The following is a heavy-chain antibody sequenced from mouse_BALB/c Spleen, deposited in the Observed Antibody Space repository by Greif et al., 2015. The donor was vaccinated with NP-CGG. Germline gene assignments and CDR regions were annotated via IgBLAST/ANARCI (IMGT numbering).Heavy chain of an antibody. V-gene: IGHV1-69*02. J-gene: IGHJ2*01. CDR1: GYTFTSYW. CDR2: IDPSDSYT. D-gene: IGHD1-1*01. Sequence: QVQLQQSGAELVKPGASVKLSCKASGYTFTSYWMHWVKQRPGQGLEWIGEIDPSDSYTNYNQKFKGKATLTVDKSSSTAYMQLSSLTSEDSAVYYCARTYGSSFDYWGQGTTLTVSS. CDR3: ARTYGSSFDY.